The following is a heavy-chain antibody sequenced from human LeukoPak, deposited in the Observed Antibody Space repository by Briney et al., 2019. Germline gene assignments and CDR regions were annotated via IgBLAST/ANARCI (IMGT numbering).Heavy chain of an antibody. CDR2: INPNSGDT. CDR1: GYTFTGYY. CDR3: ARGQAYCSGGSCHQFDY. D-gene: IGHD2-15*01. V-gene: IGHV1-2*04. J-gene: IGHJ4*02. Sequence: GASVKVSCKASGYTFTGYYMHWVRQAPGQGLEWMGWINPNSGDTNYAQKFQGWVTMTRDTSISTAYMELSRLRSDDTAVYYCARGQAYCSGGSCHQFDYWGQGTLVTVSS.